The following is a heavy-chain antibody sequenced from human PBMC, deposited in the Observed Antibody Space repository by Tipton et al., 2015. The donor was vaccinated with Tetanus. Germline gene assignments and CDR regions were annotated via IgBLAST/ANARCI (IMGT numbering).Heavy chain of an antibody. J-gene: IGHJ2*01. D-gene: IGHD4-17*01. CDR1: GFTFSGSA. V-gene: IGHV3-73*01. Sequence: SLRLSCAASGFTFSGSAMHWVRQASGKGLEWVGRIRSKAYSYATSYAASVKGRFTISRDDSKNTAYLQMNTLKTEDTAVYYCTVPYGDYDYWYFDLWGRGTLVTVSS. CDR2: IRSKAYSYAT. CDR3: TVPYGDYDYWYFDL.